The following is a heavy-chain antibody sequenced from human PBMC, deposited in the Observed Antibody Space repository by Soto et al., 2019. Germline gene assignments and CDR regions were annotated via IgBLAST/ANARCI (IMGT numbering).Heavy chain of an antibody. J-gene: IGHJ6*02. D-gene: IGHD4-17*01. CDR3: ARGHYGGHGLDG. CDR2: IYYSGST. Sequence: SETLSLTCTVSGGSISSYYWSWIRQPPGKGLEWIGYIYYSGSTNYNPSLKSRVTISVDTSKNQFSLTLSSVTAADTAVYYCARGHYGGHGLDGWGQGTTVTGSS. CDR1: GGSISSYY. V-gene: IGHV4-59*12.